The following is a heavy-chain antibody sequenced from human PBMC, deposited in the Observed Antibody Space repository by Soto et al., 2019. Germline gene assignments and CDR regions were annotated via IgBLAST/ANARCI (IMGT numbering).Heavy chain of an antibody. D-gene: IGHD6-19*01. J-gene: IGHJ4*02. V-gene: IGHV3-33*01. CDR3: ARDNRAVAGIFDY. CDR2: IWYDGSNK. Sequence: PGGSLRLSCAASGFTFSSYGMHWVRQAPGKGLEWVAVIWYDGSNKYYADSVKGRFTISRDNSKNTLYLQMNSLRAEDTAVYYCARDNRAVAGIFDYWGQGALVTVSS. CDR1: GFTFSSYG.